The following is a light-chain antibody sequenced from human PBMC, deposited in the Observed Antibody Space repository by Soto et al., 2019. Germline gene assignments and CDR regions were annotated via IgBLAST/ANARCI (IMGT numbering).Light chain of an antibody. CDR1: QSLVYSDGIAY. CDR3: MQATHWPIT. V-gene: IGKV2-30*01. Sequence: DIVMTQSPLSLPVTPGEPASISCRSSQSLVYSDGIAYFSWFQQRPGRSPRRLIYKVSNRDSGVPARFSGSGSGTDFALKISRVEADDVGVYYCMQATHWPITFGQGTRLEIK. CDR2: KVS. J-gene: IGKJ5*01.